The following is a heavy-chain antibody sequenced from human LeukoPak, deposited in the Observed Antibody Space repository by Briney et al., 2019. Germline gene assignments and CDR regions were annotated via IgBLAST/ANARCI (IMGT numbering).Heavy chain of an antibody. D-gene: IGHD6-19*01. Sequence: SGGSLRLSCAASGFTFSSYKMNWVRQAPGKGLEWVSSISGDSRYIYYADSLKGRFTISRDDAKNSLHLQMNSLRAEDTAVYYCARDPGTVADTYFDYWGPGTLVTVSS. V-gene: IGHV3-21*01. CDR3: ARDPGTVADTYFDY. CDR2: ISGDSRYI. CDR1: GFTFSSYK. J-gene: IGHJ4*02.